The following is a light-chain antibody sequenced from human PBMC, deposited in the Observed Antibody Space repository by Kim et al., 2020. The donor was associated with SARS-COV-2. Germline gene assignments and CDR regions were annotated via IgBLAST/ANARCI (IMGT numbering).Light chain of an antibody. V-gene: IGLV2-14*03. CDR3: GSYTTNTSWV. CDR1: CSDMSGYNS. J-gene: IGLJ3*02. Sequence: GQSIPISCTGTCSDMSGYNSVSGCHNYSDKAPEPIIYVVHPRPSVASPRFSGSKAGNTASLTVSGLRPEDEADYYCGSYTTNTSWVFGGGTQLTVL. CDR2: VVH.